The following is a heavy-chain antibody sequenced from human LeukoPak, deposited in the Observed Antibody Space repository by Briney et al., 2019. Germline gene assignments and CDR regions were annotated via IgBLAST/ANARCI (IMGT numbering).Heavy chain of an antibody. CDR3: ARSLLWFGEGGWALGGDYYYGMDV. D-gene: IGHD3-10*01. J-gene: IGHJ6*02. V-gene: IGHV4-59*01. Sequence: ASETLSLTCTVSGGSISSYYWSWIRQPPGKGLEWIGYIYYSGSTNYNPSLKSRVTISVDTSKNQFSLKLSSVTAADTAVYYCARSLLWFGEGGWALGGDYYYGMDVWGQGTTVTVSS. CDR2: IYYSGST. CDR1: GGSISSYY.